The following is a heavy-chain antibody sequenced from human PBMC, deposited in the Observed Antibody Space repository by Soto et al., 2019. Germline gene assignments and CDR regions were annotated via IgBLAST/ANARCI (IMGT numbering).Heavy chain of an antibody. CDR2: IDPSDSYT. V-gene: IGHV5-10-1*01. Sequence: GESLKISCKGSGYSFTSYWISCVRQMPGKGLEWMGRIDPSDSYTNYSPSFQGHVTISADKSISTAYLQWSSLKASDTAMYYCGRLRYRYSSSSRADYYYYYGMDVWGQGTTVTVSS. CDR3: GRLRYRYSSSSRADYYYYYGMDV. CDR1: GYSFTSYW. D-gene: IGHD6-6*01. J-gene: IGHJ6*02.